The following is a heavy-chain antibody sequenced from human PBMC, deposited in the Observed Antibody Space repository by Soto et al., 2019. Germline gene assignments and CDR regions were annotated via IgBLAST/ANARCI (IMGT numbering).Heavy chain of an antibody. CDR3: AREPGYSSGYSNYYGMDV. J-gene: IGHJ6*02. D-gene: IGHD5-18*01. CDR1: GYTFNNFG. CDR2: ISAFHDNT. V-gene: IGHV1-18*01. Sequence: QVQLVQSGAEVKKPGASVKVSCKASGYTFNNFGISWVRQAPGQGLEWMGWISAFHDNTKFAQKFQGRLTMTTDTSTSTAYMELRSLRSDDTAIYYCAREPGYSSGYSNYYGMDVWGQGTTVTVSS.